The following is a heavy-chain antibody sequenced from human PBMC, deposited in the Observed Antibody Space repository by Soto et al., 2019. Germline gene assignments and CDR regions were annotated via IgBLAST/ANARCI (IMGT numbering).Heavy chain of an antibody. D-gene: IGHD3-22*01. Sequence: SVKVSCKASGGTFSSYAISWVRQAPGQGLEWMGGIIPIFGTANYAQKFQGRVTITADESTSTAYMELSSLRSEDTAVYYCSFYYDSSGYINYFDYWGQGTLVTSPQ. V-gene: IGHV1-69*13. CDR1: GGTFSSYA. CDR3: SFYYDSSGYINYFDY. J-gene: IGHJ4*02. CDR2: IIPIFGTA.